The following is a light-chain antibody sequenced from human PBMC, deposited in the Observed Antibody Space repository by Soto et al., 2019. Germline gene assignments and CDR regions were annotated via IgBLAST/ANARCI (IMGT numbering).Light chain of an antibody. V-gene: IGKV3-11*01. Sequence: EIVLTQSPATLSLSPGERATLSCRVSQSVGTSLAWHQQKPGQAPRLLIFHSSERAVAIPARFSGSGSGTDFTLTLSSLETADSAVDYCQQRNNWGLTFGPGTTVVVK. CDR1: QSVGTS. J-gene: IGKJ3*01. CDR3: QQRNNWGLT. CDR2: HSS.